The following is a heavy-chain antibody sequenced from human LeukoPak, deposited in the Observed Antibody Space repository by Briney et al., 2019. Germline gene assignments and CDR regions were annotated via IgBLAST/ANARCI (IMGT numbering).Heavy chain of an antibody. D-gene: IGHD1-26*01. V-gene: IGHV4-30-2*01. CDR2: IYHSGST. Sequence: PSETLSLTCAVSGGSISSGGYSWSWIRQPPGKGLEWIGYIYHSGSTYYNPSLKSRVTISVDRSKNQFSLKLTSVTAADTAVYYCASSLYSGSYRECAFDIWGQGTMVTVSS. J-gene: IGHJ3*02. CDR1: GGSISSGGYS. CDR3: ASSLYSGSYRECAFDI.